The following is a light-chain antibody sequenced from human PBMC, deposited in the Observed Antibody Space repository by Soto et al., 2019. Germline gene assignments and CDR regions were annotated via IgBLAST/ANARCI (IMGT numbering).Light chain of an antibody. Sequence: EIVLTQSPGTLSLSPGERATLSCRASQSVPISYLAWYQRKSGQAPRLLIYLASSRATGVPDRFSGSGSGTDFTLTISRLEPEDSAVYYCQQYGSSPLTFGGGTKVEIK. J-gene: IGKJ4*01. V-gene: IGKV3-20*01. CDR2: LAS. CDR1: QSVPISY. CDR3: QQYGSSPLT.